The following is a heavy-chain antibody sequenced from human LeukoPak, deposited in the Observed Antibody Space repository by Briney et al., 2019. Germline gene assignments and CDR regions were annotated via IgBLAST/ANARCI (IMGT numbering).Heavy chain of an antibody. CDR1: EFTFSSYS. CDR2: ISSSSSTI. V-gene: IGHV3-48*01. CDR3: AKDGTIFGVVISWFNY. Sequence: GGSLRLSCAASEFTFSSYSMNWVRQAPGKGLEWVSYISSSSSTIYYADSVKGRFTISRDNSKNTLYLQMNSLRAEDTAVYYCAKDGTIFGVVISWFNYWGQGTLVTVSS. J-gene: IGHJ4*02. D-gene: IGHD3-3*01.